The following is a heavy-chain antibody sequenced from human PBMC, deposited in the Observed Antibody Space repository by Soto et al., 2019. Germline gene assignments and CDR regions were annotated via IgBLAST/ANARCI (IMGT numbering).Heavy chain of an antibody. D-gene: IGHD6-13*01. CDR2: ISYDGSNK. CDR1: GFTFNNYA. Sequence: GGSLRLSCAASGFTFNNYAMHWVRQAPGKGLEWVAVISYDGSNKYYADSVKGRFTISRDNSKNTLYLQMNSLRAEDTAVYYCARDSVAAALDAFDIWGQGTMVTVSS. CDR3: ARDSVAAALDAFDI. V-gene: IGHV3-30-3*01. J-gene: IGHJ3*02.